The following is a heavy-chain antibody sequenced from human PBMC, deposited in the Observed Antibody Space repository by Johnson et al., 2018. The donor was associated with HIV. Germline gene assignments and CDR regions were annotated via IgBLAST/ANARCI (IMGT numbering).Heavy chain of an antibody. J-gene: IGHJ3*01. CDR2: LPYDGSNK. CDR1: GFTFSNYA. CDR3: ARETDSGAGGDAFDF. D-gene: IGHD1-26*01. Sequence: QEQLVESGGGVVQPGRSLRLSCAASGFTFSNYAMHWVRQAPGKGLEWVAILPYDGSNKYYADSVKGRFTISRDNSKNTLYLQMNSLRAEDTAVCYCARETDSGAGGDAFDFWGQGTMVTVSS. V-gene: IGHV3-30-3*01.